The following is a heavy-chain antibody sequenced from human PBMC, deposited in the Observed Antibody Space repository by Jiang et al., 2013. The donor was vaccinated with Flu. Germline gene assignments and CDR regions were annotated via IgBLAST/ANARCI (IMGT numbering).Heavy chain of an antibody. D-gene: IGHD3-10*01. J-gene: IGHJ4*02. CDR3: ARDKMSCFDS. CDR2: ISFDGNTR. Sequence: VQLVESGGGVVQPGRSLRLSCAASGFIFSDYSIHWIRQAPGKGLEWVAVISFDGNTRYYADSVKGRITISRDNSKNTVYLYMNALRVGDTATYYCARDKMSCFDSWGQGTVVTVSS. V-gene: IGHV3-30*03. CDR1: GFIFSDYS.